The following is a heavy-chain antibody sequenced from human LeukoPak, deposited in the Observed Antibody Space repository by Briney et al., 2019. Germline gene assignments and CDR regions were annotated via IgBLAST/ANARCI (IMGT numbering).Heavy chain of an antibody. CDR2: IIPIFGTA. D-gene: IGHD2-15*01. Sequence: ASVKVSCKASGGTFSSYAINWVRQAPGQGLEWMGRIIPIFGTANYAQKFQGRVTITTDESTSTAYMELSSLRSEDTAVYYCARGGSSDVTLGDYFDYWGQGTLVTVSS. J-gene: IGHJ4*02. V-gene: IGHV1-69*05. CDR3: ARGGSSDVTLGDYFDY. CDR1: GGTFSSYA.